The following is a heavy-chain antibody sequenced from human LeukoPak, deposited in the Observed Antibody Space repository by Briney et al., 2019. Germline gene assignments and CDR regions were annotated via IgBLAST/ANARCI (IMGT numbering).Heavy chain of an antibody. Sequence: SVKVSCKASGGTFSSYAIGWVRQAPGQGLEWMGGIIPIFGTANYAQKFQGRVTITADESTSTAYMELSSLRSEDTAVYYCARDEVAAAGTFYWGQGTLVTVSS. V-gene: IGHV1-69*13. CDR2: IIPIFGTA. D-gene: IGHD6-13*01. CDR3: ARDEVAAAGTFY. CDR1: GGTFSSYA. J-gene: IGHJ4*02.